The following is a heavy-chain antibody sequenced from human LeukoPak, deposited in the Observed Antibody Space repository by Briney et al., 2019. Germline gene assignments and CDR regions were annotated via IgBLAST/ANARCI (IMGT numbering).Heavy chain of an antibody. CDR3: ARYEGYYYYGMDV. J-gene: IGHJ6*02. CDR1: GGFISSYY. Sequence: PSETLSLTCTVSGGFISSYYWSWVRQPPGKGLEWIGYIYYSGSTNYNPSLKSRVTISVDTSKNQFSLKLSSVTAADTAVYYCARYEGYYYYGMDVWGQGTTVTVSS. V-gene: IGHV4-59*01. D-gene: IGHD3-3*01. CDR2: IYYSGST.